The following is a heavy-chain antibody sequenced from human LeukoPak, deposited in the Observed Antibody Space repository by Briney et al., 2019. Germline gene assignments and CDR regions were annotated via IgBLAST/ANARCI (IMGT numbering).Heavy chain of an antibody. D-gene: IGHD3-22*01. CDR3: ANLRDYFDSSGTFDY. Sequence: GGSLRLSCAASGFTLRNYAMSWVRQAPGKGLEWVSAISGHGESTYNADSVKGRFTISRDNPKNTVYLQMNSLRVEDTAVYYCANLRDYFDSSGTFDYGGQGPLVTVSS. J-gene: IGHJ4*02. CDR2: ISGHGEST. V-gene: IGHV3-23*01. CDR1: GFTLRNYA.